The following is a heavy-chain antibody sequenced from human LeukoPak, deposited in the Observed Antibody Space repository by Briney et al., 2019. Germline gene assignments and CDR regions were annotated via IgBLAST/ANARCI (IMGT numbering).Heavy chain of an antibody. CDR2: IYTSGST. D-gene: IGHD3-3*01. CDR1: GGSISSGSYY. J-gene: IGHJ3*02. Sequence: PSQTLSLTCTVSGGSISSGSYYWSWIRQPAGKGLEWIGRIYTSGSTNYNPSLKSRVTISVDTSKNQFSLKLSSVTAADTAVYYCARVYPYDFWSGYPSDAFDIWGQGTMVTVSS. V-gene: IGHV4-61*02. CDR3: ARVYPYDFWSGYPSDAFDI.